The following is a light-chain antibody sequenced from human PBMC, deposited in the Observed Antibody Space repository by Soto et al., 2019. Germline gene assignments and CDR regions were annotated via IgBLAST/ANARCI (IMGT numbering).Light chain of an antibody. CDR3: QQYGNSPLT. V-gene: IGKV3-20*01. J-gene: IGKJ4*01. Sequence: TALTQSPGTLSSSPGERATLSCRASQSVSSSNLAWYQQKPGQAPRLLIFGVSSRATGIPDRFSGSGSGTDFTLTISRLEPEDFALYYCQQYGNSPLTFGGGTKVDIK. CDR2: GVS. CDR1: QSVSSSN.